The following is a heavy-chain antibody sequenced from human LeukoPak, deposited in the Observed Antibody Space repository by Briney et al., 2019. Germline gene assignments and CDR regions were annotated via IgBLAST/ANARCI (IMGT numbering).Heavy chain of an antibody. CDR3: FAASGRMAASSMDV. Sequence: GASVTVSFKASGYTYTNYGIGWVRQAPGQGLEWMGWISAYYGDTKYAEKVQGRVTMTKERSTSTAYMELRKLRSDDTAVYCVFAASGRMAASSMDVWGNGTTVIVSS. CDR2: ISAYYGDT. V-gene: IGHV1-18*01. D-gene: IGHD6-25*01. J-gene: IGHJ6*03. CDR1: GYTYTNYG.